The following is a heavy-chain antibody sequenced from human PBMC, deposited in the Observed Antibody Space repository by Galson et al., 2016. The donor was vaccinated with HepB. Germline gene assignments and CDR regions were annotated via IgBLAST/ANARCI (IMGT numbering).Heavy chain of an antibody. CDR3: ASDSTYGNF. Sequence: SETLSLTCTVSGASVSSTGYYWSWLRQPPGKGLEWIGYIFYFDNTNSNPSLKSRVTISVDTSKNQFSLKLNSVTAADTAVYYCASDSTYGNFWGQGTLATVSS. D-gene: IGHD3-10*01. V-gene: IGHV4-61*08. CDR2: IFYFDNT. CDR1: GASVSSTGYY. J-gene: IGHJ4*02.